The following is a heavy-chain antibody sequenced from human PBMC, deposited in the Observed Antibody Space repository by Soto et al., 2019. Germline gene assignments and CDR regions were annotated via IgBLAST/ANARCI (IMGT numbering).Heavy chain of an antibody. CDR2: IIPIYASP. D-gene: IGHD6-19*01. Sequence: SVKVSCKASGGTFSSNAISWVRQAPGQGLEWMGGIIPIYASPNYAQNFQGRVTVTADKATSTAYLELSRLKFADSAIYYCAVAVTGSRSPLAHWGQGTLVTVSS. J-gene: IGHJ4*02. CDR1: GGTFSSNA. V-gene: IGHV1-69*06. CDR3: AVAVTGSRSPLAH.